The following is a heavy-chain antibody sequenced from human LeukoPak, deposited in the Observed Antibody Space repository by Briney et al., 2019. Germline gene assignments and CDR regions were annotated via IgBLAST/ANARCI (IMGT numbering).Heavy chain of an antibody. CDR1: GGSISSGSYY. CDR2: IYTSGST. V-gene: IGHV4-61*02. Sequence: PSETLSLTCTVSGGSISSGSYYWSWIRQPAGKGLEWIGRIYTSGSTNYNPSLKSRVTISVDTSKNQFSLKLSSVTAADTAVYYCARDATYPPKGFDPWGQGTLVTVSS. J-gene: IGHJ5*02. CDR3: ARDATYPPKGFDP.